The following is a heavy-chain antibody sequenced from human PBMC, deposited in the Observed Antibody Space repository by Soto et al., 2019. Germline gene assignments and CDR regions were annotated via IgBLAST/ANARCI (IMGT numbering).Heavy chain of an antibody. Sequence: SETLSLTCTVSGGSISSGDYYWSWIRQPPGKGLEWIGYIYYSGSTYYNPSLKSRVTISVDTSKNQFSLKLSSVTAADTAVYYCARERVVVVAATQYYYYGMDVWGQGTTVTVSS. CDR3: ARERVVVVAATQYYYYGMDV. D-gene: IGHD2-15*01. CDR2: IYYSGST. V-gene: IGHV4-30-4*01. J-gene: IGHJ6*02. CDR1: GGSISSGDYY.